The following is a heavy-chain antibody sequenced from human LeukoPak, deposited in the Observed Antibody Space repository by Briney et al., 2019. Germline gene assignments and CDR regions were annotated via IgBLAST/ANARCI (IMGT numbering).Heavy chain of an antibody. CDR3: ARSRPGLHDAFDI. Sequence: ASVKVSCKASGYTFTGYYMHWVRQAPGKGLEWVGWINPNSGGTNYAQKFQGRVTMTRDTSISTAYMELSRLRSDDTAVYYCARSRPGLHDAFDIWGQGTLVTVSS. V-gene: IGHV1-2*02. D-gene: IGHD1-14*01. J-gene: IGHJ3*02. CDR1: GYTFTGYY. CDR2: INPNSGGT.